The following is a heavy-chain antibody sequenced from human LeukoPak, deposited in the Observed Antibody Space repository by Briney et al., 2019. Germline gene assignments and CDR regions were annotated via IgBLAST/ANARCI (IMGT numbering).Heavy chain of an antibody. V-gene: IGHV3-23*01. CDR1: GFTFSSYG. J-gene: IGHJ4*02. CDR3: ARGGLVRGVIRYAFDY. Sequence: GGSLRLSCAASGFTFSSYGMNWVRQAPGKGLEWVSSIHKSGAHTDHADSVKGRFTTSRDNSKNTLYLQMNNMKVEDTAVYYCARGGLVRGVIRYAFDYWGQGTLVTVSS. CDR2: IHKSGAHT. D-gene: IGHD3-10*01.